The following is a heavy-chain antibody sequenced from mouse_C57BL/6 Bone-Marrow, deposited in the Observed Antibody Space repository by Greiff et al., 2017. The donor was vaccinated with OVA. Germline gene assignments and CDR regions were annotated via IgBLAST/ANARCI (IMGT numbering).Heavy chain of an antibody. CDR2: INPYNGDN. CDR3: ARSYSFYYAMDY. J-gene: IGHJ4*01. V-gene: IGHV1-20*01. CDR1: GYSFTGYF. Sequence: VQLQQSGPELVKPGDSVKISCKASGYSFTGYFMHWVMQIHGTSLEWIGRINPYNGDNFYNQQFKVKATLTVDKSSSTAHMELRSLTAEESAVDYCARSYSFYYAMDYWGQGTSVTVAS. D-gene: IGHD2-10*01.